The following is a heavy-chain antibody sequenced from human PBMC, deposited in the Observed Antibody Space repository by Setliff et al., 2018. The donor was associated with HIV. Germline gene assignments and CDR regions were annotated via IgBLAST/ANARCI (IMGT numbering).Heavy chain of an antibody. CDR3: AREGHGVRRTKQKSYYYYHGMDV. Sequence: ASVKVSCKASGYTFTSYAMNWVRQAPGQGLEWMGWINTNTGNPTYAQGFTGRFVFSLDTSVSTAYLQISSLKAEDTAVYYCAREGHGVRRTKQKSYYYYHGMDVWGQGTTVTVSS. V-gene: IGHV7-4-1*02. J-gene: IGHJ6*02. CDR2: INTNTGNP. CDR1: GYTFTSYA. D-gene: IGHD1-1*01.